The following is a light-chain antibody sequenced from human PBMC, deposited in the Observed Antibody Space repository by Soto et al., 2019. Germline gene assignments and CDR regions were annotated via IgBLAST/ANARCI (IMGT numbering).Light chain of an antibody. V-gene: IGLV2-14*01. CDR1: SSDVGGYNY. CDR3: SSYTSSSGV. Sequence: QSALTQPASVSGSTKQSITISCTRTSSDVGGYNYVSWYQQHPGKAPKLVIYDVSNRPSGVSNRFSGSKSGNTASLTISGLQAEDEADYYCSSYTSSSGVFGGGTKLTVL. CDR2: DVS. J-gene: IGLJ2*01.